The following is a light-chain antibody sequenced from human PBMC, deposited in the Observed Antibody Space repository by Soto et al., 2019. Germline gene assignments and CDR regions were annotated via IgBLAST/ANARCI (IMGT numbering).Light chain of an antibody. CDR1: QGISSW. Sequence: DIPMTQSPSSVSASVGDRVTITCRASQGISSWLAWFQQKPGKAPNLLIYAASSLQSGVPSSCSGSGSETDFTLTISSLQPEDFSTYYCQQANSFPITFGQGTRLEIK. V-gene: IGKV1D-12*01. J-gene: IGKJ5*01. CDR3: QQANSFPIT. CDR2: AAS.